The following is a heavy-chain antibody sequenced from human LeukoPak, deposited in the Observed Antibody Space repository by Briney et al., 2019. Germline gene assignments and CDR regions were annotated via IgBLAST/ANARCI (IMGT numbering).Heavy chain of an antibody. J-gene: IGHJ5*02. Sequence: PGGSLRLSCAASGFIFSTYWMHWVRQAPGKGLVWVSRINSDGSSTNYADSVKGRFIISRDNAKNTLYLQMNSLRADDTAVYYCARARLMNRFDPWGLGTLVIVSS. CDR3: ARARLMNRFDP. CDR1: GFIFSTYW. CDR2: INSDGSST. D-gene: IGHD2-8*01. V-gene: IGHV3-74*01.